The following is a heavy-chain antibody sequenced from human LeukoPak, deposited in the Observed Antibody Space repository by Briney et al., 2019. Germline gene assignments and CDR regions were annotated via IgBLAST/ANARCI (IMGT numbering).Heavy chain of an antibody. CDR3: ARDGYYDSSGYYHIDTSIDY. CDR1: GYTFTGYY. J-gene: IGHJ4*02. D-gene: IGHD3-22*01. Sequence: GASVKVSCKASGYTFTGYYMHWVRQAPGQGLEWMGWINPNSGGTNYAQKFQGRVTMTRDTSISTAYMELSRLRSDDTAVYYCARDGYYDSSGYYHIDTSIDYWGQGTLVTVSS. CDR2: INPNSGGT. V-gene: IGHV1-2*02.